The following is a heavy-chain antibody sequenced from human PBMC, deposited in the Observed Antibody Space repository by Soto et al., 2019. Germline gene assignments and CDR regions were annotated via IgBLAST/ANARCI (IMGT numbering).Heavy chain of an antibody. J-gene: IGHJ6*02. CDR1: GFTFSTYS. V-gene: IGHV3-48*02. CDR2: ISASSTTI. Sequence: EVQLVESGGDLVQPGGSLRLSCAVSGFTFSTYSLNWVRQAPGKGLEWISFISASSTTIHYADSVKGRFSISRDSAKNSLFLQMNCLRDEDTAVYYCARGPTYGAFDFYYHAMDIWGQGTTVTVS. CDR3: ARGPTYGAFDFYYHAMDI. D-gene: IGHD4-17*01.